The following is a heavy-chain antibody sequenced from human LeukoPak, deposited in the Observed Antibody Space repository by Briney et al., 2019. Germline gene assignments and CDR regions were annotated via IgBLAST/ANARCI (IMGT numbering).Heavy chain of an antibody. Sequence: GGSLRLSCAASGVTFSTFEVNWVRQAPGKGLEWVSFISSSGSTIFYADSVKGRFTISRDNARNSLYLQMNTLRAEDTAVYYCARDPYSSTWSYGMDVWGQGTTVTVSS. CDR2: ISSSGSTI. D-gene: IGHD6-6*01. V-gene: IGHV3-48*03. CDR3: ARDPYSSTWSYGMDV. CDR1: GVTFSTFE. J-gene: IGHJ6*02.